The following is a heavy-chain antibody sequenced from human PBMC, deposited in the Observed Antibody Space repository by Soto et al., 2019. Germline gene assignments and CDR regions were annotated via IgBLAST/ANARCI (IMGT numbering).Heavy chain of an antibody. CDR2: INHSGST. J-gene: IGHJ5*02. V-gene: IGHV4-34*01. D-gene: IGHD6-6*01. Sequence: SETLSLTCAVYGGSFSGYYWRWIRQPPGKGLEWIGEINHSGSTNYNPSLKSRVTISVDTSKNQFSLKLSSVTAADTAVYYCARGGGIAARRGWFDPWGQGTLVTVSS. CDR1: GGSFSGYY. CDR3: ARGGGIAARRGWFDP.